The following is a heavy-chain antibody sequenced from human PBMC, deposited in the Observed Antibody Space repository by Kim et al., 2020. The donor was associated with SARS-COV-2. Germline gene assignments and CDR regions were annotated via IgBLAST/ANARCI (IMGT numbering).Heavy chain of an antibody. D-gene: IGHD5-12*01. J-gene: IGHJ4*02. Sequence: ASVKVSCKASGYSFTTPYIHWVRQAPGQGLEWMGIINPTVGSTSYAQKFQDRLIMTSDTSTQTFYMELTNLTSDDTAVYYCARVPSVATNAQFDYWGQGTLVTVSS. CDR3: ARVPSVATNAQFDY. CDR1: GYSFTTPY. CDR2: INPTVGST. V-gene: IGHV1-46*01.